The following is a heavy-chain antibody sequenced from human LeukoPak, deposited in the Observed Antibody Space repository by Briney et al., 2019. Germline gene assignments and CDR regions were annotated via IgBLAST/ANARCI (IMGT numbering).Heavy chain of an antibody. CDR2: IYYSGST. J-gene: IGHJ3*02. V-gene: IGHV4-59*01. CDR3: ARGGYYHAFDI. Sequence: PSETLYLTCTVSGGSISSYYWSWIRQPTGKGLEWIGYIYYSGSTNYNPSLKSRVTISVDTSKNQFSLKLSSVTAADTAVYYCARGGYYHAFDIWGQGTMVTVSS. D-gene: IGHD1-26*01. CDR1: GGSISSYY.